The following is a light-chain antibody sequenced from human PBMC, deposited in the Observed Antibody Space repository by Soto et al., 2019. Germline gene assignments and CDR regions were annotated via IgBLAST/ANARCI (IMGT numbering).Light chain of an antibody. CDR1: SSDVGGYNY. J-gene: IGLJ3*02. V-gene: IGLV2-11*01. CDR2: DVT. Sequence: QSALTQPRSVSGSPGQSVTISCTGSSSDVGGYNYVSWYQQHPSKVPKLLIYDVTKRPSGVPDRFSGSKSGNTASLTISGLQSEDEADYFCCSYAGTYTLFGGGTKVTVL. CDR3: CSYAGTYTL.